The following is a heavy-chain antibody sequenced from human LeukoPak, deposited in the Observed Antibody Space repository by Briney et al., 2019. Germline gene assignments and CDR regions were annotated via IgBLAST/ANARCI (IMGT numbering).Heavy chain of an antibody. J-gene: IGHJ3*01. V-gene: IGHV4-38-2*01. Sequence: SETLSLTCLVSGDSISSSNYWGWIRQPPGKGLEWIGSIYHTGITYYNPSLKSRVTLSVDTSKNQFSLRMNSVTAADTAFYYCATDNGPWGYDALDVWAKGQWSPSLQ. CDR3: ATDNGPWGYDALDV. CDR2: IYHTGIT. D-gene: IGHD3-16*01. CDR1: GDSISSSNY.